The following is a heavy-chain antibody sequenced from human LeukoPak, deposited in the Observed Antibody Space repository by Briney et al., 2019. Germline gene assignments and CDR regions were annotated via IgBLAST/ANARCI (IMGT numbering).Heavy chain of an antibody. J-gene: IGHJ4*02. D-gene: IGHD1-1*01. CDR3: ARFTTGGATDY. CDR1: GGSISSYY. V-gene: IGHV4-59*01. Sequence: SETLSLTCTVSGGSISSYYWSWIRQPPGKGLEWIGYIYYSGSTNYNPSLKSRVTISVDTSKNQFSLKLSSVTAADTAVYYCARFTTGGATDYWGQGTLVTVSS. CDR2: IYYSGST.